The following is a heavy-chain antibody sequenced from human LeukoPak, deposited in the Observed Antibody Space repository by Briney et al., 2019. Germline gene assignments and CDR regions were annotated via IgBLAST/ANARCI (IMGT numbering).Heavy chain of an antibody. CDR1: GYTLTGYD. V-gene: IGHV1-8*03. Sequence: ASVKVSCKASGYTLTGYDINWVRQATGQGLEWMGWMNPNSGNTGYAQKFQGRVTITRNTSISTAYMELSSLRSEDTAVYYCARAVFEKQWLVGFDYWGQGTLVTVSS. J-gene: IGHJ4*02. CDR3: ARAVFEKQWLVGFDY. CDR2: MNPNSGNT. D-gene: IGHD6-19*01.